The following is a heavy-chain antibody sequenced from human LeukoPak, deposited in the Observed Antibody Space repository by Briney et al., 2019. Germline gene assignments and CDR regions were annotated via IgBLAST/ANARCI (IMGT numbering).Heavy chain of an antibody. Sequence: SETLSLTCAVSGGSISSGGYSWSWIRQPPGKGLEWIGYIYYSGSTNYNPSLKSRVTISVDTSKNQFSLKLSSVTAADTAVYYCARDMVGYSYGFDYWGQGTLVTVSS. CDR3: ARDMVGYSYGFDY. V-gene: IGHV4-61*08. D-gene: IGHD5-18*01. J-gene: IGHJ4*02. CDR1: GGSISSGGYS. CDR2: IYYSGST.